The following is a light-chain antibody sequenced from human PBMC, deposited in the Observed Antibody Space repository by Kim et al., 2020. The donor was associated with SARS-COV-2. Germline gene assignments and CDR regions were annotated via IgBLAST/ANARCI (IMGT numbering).Light chain of an antibody. CDR2: VPG. V-gene: IGLV7-46*01. J-gene: IGLJ2*01. CDR1: TRAVTRGHF. CDR3: LLSSSDSRV. Sequence: VTLTRPPGTRAVTRGHFPSWFQPKPGKPPRTLIFVPGTRPPWTPARFPGSLLGGKAALPLSAAQAEDEADYYCLLSSSDSRVFGGGTQLTVL.